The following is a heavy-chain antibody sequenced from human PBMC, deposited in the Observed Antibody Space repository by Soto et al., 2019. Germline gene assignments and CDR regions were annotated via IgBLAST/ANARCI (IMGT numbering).Heavy chain of an antibody. CDR2: MNPSSDNT. CDR3: ASGRRFRYRDSERLGGRDY. CDR1: GYSFTSND. Sequence: GASVKVSCKASGYSFTSNDINWVRQATGQGXEWMGWMNPSSDNTGYAQKFQGRLTMTRSTSTNTAYMELNSLTSEDTAVYFCASGRRFRYRDSERLGGRDYCGEG. V-gene: IGHV1-8*01. J-gene: IGHJ4*02. D-gene: IGHD3-9*01.